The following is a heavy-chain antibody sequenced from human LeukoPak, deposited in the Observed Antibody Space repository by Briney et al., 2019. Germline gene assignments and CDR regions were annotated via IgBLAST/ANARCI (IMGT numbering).Heavy chain of an antibody. CDR1: GFTFSSYE. Sequence: GGSLRLSCAASGFTFSSYEMNWVRQAPGKGLEGVSYTTNSGLTIYYADSVKGRFTVSKDNAKNSLYLQMNSLRAEDTAIYYCARGRAMAVFDAFDIWGHGTMDTVSS. J-gene: IGHJ3*02. V-gene: IGHV3-48*03. D-gene: IGHD5-18*01. CDR3: ARGRAMAVFDAFDI. CDR2: TTNSGLTI.